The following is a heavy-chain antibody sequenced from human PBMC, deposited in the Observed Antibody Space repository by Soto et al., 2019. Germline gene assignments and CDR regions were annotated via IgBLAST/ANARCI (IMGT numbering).Heavy chain of an antibody. V-gene: IGHV1-18*01. J-gene: IGHJ4*02. CDR2: ISAYNGKN. Sequence: QVQLVQSGAEVKKPGASMKVSCKASGYTLTTYGISWVRQAPGQGLEWMGWISAYNGKNNYAQKFQGRVTMTTDTSTSIAYMELRSLRSDDTAVYYCARGPPTSCSGGSCYSQYFDYWGQGTLVTVSS. CDR3: ARGPPTSCSGGSCYSQYFDY. D-gene: IGHD2-15*01. CDR1: GYTLTTYG.